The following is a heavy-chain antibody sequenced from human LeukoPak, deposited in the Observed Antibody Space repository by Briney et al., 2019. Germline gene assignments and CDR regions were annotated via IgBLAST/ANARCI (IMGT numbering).Heavy chain of an antibody. Sequence: QPGGSLRISCAPSGFTFSNFAMSWVRQAPGKGLEWVSSITGNGGNTYYADSVKGRFTISRDNAKNTLYLQVNSLRAEDTAIYYCGRHPRFGELPSRMDVWGQGTTVTVSS. CDR3: GRHPRFGELPSRMDV. V-gene: IGHV3-23*01. CDR1: GFTFSNFA. D-gene: IGHD3-10*01. CDR2: ITGNGGNT. J-gene: IGHJ6*02.